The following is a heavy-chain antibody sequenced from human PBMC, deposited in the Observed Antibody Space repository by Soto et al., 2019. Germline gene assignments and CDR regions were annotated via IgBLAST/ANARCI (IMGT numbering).Heavy chain of an antibody. Sequence: SVSNAWVNWVRQAPGKGLEWVGRVKSKTDGGITDYAAPVKGRFTISRDDSKNTLYLQMNSLKTEDTAVYYCTSVGRWGQGTLVTVSS. CDR2: VKSKTDGGIT. V-gene: IGHV3-15*07. CDR3: TSVGR. CDR1: SVSNAW. D-gene: IGHD3-10*01. J-gene: IGHJ4*02.